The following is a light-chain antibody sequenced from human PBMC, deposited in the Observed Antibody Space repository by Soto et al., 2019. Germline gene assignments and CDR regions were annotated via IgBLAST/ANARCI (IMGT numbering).Light chain of an antibody. CDR1: QSISNNY. J-gene: IGKJ1*01. Sequence: ETVLTQSPGTLSLSPGERATLSCRASQSISNNYLAWYQQKPGQAPRLLIYGVSSRAIGIPDRFSGSVSGTDFTLTISRLEPEDFAVYYCQQYGSSPRTFGQGTKVEIK. V-gene: IGKV3-20*01. CDR3: QQYGSSPRT. CDR2: GVS.